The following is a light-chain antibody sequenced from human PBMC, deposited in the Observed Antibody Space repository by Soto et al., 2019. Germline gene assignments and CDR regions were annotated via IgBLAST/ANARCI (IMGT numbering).Light chain of an antibody. J-gene: IGLJ1*01. CDR1: SSDVGGYDY. CDR2: NVY. CDR3: TSYSNMYTYV. V-gene: IGLV2-14*01. Sequence: QSVLTQPASVSGSPGQSITVSCTGTSSDVGGYDYVGWYQQHPGKAPKLMIYNVYNRPSGVSFRFSGSKSGNTASLTISGLQTEDEADYYSTSYSNMYTYVFGTGSMVTV.